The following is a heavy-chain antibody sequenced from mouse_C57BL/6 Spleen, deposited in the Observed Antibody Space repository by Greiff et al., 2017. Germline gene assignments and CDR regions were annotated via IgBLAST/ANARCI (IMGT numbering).Heavy chain of an antibody. J-gene: IGHJ1*03. CDR2: IDPETGGT. Sequence: LVESGAELVRPGASVTLSCKASGYTFTDYEMHWVKQTPVPGLEWIGAIDPETGGTAYNQKFKGKAILTADKSSSTAYMELSILTSEDSAVYYCTRGDYGSSYWYFDVWGTGTTVTVSS. D-gene: IGHD1-1*01. CDR3: TRGDYGSSYWYFDV. CDR1: GYTFTDYE. V-gene: IGHV1-15*01.